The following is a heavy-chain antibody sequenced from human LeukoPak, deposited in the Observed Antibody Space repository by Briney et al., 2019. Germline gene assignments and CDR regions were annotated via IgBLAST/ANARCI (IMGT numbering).Heavy chain of an antibody. Sequence: SETLSLTCTVSAGSISSGDYYWSWIRQPPGKGLEWIGYIYYSGSTHYNPSLKSRVTIAVDTSKNQFSLKLSSVTAADTAVYYCARATYYYGSGSSTWDYWGQGTLVTVSS. CDR1: AGSISSGDYY. CDR2: IYYSGST. J-gene: IGHJ4*02. CDR3: ARATYYYGSGSSTWDY. V-gene: IGHV4-30-4*01. D-gene: IGHD3-10*01.